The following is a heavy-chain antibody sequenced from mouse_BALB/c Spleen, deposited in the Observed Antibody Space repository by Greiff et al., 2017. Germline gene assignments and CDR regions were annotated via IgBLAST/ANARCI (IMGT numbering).Heavy chain of an antibody. D-gene: IGHD1-1*01. J-gene: IGHJ2*01. V-gene: IGHV5-4*02. CDR1: GFTFSDYY. CDR2: ISDGGSYT. CDR3: ARGGTTVLDY. Sequence: EVMLVESGGGLVKPGGSLKLSCAASGFTFSDYYMYWVRQTPEKRLEWVATISDGGSYTYYPDSVKGRFTISRDNAKNNLYLQMSSLKSEDTAMYYCARGGTTVLDYWGQGTTLTVSS.